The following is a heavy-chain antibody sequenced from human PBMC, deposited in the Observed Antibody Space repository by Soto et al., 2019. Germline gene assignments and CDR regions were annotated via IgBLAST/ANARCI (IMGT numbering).Heavy chain of an antibody. CDR1: GGSITSYH. J-gene: IGHJ6*02. D-gene: IGHD3-3*01. CDR2: TSYTGNT. CDR3: ARGLTIFGVVIIPVGYYYYGMDV. V-gene: IGHV4-59*01. Sequence: LSLTCIVSGGSITSYHWSWIRQFPEKGLEWIAYTSYTGNTNYNPSFQSRVTISIDTSKNQLSLKMTSMTAADTAVYYCARGLTIFGVVIIPVGYYYYGMDVWGQGTTVTVSS.